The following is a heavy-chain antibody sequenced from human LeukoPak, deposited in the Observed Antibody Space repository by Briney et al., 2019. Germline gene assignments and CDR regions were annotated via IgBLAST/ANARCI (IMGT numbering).Heavy chain of an antibody. CDR1: GYSISSGYY. CDR3: ASRLWFGEFFDC. V-gene: IGHV4-38-2*01. J-gene: IGHJ5*01. Sequence: KPSETLSLTCAVSGYSISSGYYWGWIRQPPGKGLEWIGSIYHSGSTYYNPSLKSRVTISVDTSKNQFSLKLSSVTAADTAVYYCASRLWFGEFFDCWGQGTLVTVSP. D-gene: IGHD3-10*01. CDR2: IYHSGST.